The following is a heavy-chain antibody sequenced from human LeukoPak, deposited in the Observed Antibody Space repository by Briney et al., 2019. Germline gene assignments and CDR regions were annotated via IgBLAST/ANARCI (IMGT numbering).Heavy chain of an antibody. CDR1: GGSISSGGYY. V-gene: IGHV4-31*03. CDR3: ARAGYSSRTFDY. Sequence: TLSLTCTVSGGSISSGGYYWSWIRQHPGRGLEWIGYIYYSGSTYYNPSLKSRVTISVDTSKNQFSLKLSSVTAADTAVYYRARAGYSSRTFDYWGQGTLVTVSS. D-gene: IGHD6-13*01. CDR2: IYYSGST. J-gene: IGHJ4*02.